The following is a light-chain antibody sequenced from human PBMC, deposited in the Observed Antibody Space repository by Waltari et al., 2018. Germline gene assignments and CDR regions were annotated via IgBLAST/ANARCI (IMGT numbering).Light chain of an antibody. V-gene: IGKV1-27*01. CDR3: QKYNNALFA. CDR1: QGISNY. J-gene: IGKJ3*01. Sequence: DIQMSQSPSSLSASVGARVTITCRASQGISNYLARYQQQPGKVPKLLIYAASTLQSGVPSRFSGGGSGTDFTFTISSLQPEDVATYYCQKYNNALFAFGPGTKVDIK. CDR2: AAS.